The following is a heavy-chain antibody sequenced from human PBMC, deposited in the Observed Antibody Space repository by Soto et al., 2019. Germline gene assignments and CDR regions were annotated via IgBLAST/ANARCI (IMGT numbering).Heavy chain of an antibody. CDR3: ARDDYGDYKNAFDY. CDR1: GFTFSSYH. D-gene: IGHD4-17*01. CDR2: ISSGGHYV. Sequence: PGGSLRLSCAASGFTFSSYHMNWVRQAPGKGLEWVSSISSGGHYVYYGDSMKGRFTISRDNAKNSLYLQMNSLRAKDTAVYYCARDDYGDYKNAFDYWGQGTLVTVSS. J-gene: IGHJ4*02. V-gene: IGHV3-21*01.